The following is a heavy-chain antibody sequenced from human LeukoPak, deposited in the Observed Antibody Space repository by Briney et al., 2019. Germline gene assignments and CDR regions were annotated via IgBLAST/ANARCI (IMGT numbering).Heavy chain of an antibody. CDR2: INHSGNT. CDR3: ARVDGDGYNIPDY. J-gene: IGHJ4*02. D-gene: IGHD5-24*01. Sequence: PSETLSLTCAVYGESFSSYYWSWIRQPPGKGLEWIGEINHSGNTNYNPSLKSRVTISVDTSKNQFSLKLSSVTAADTAVCYCARVDGDGYNIPDYWGQGTLVTVSS. CDR1: GESFSSYY. V-gene: IGHV4-34*01.